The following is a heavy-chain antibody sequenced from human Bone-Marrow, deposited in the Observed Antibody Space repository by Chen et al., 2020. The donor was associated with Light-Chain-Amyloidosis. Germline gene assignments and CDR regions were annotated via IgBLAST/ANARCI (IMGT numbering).Heavy chain of an antibody. J-gene: IGHJ4*02. V-gene: IGHV4-4*02. CDR3: ARARDWVERPFDY. D-gene: IGHD2-21*02. CDR2: IHHAGST. Sequence: QVQLQESGPGLVKPSETLSLICDVSGDSINSSNWWSWVRQSPGKGLEWIGEIHHAGSTNFNPSLKSRVSLSVDNPNNQFSLKLPSVTAADTAFYYCARARDWVERPFDYWGRGTLVIVSS. CDR1: GDSINSSNW.